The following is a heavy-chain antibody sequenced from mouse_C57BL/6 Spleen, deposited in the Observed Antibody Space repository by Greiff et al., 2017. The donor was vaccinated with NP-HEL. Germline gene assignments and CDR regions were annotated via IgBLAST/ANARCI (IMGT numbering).Heavy chain of an antibody. CDR2: IRNKANGYTT. CDR3: ARSPGLDV. Sequence: EVHLVESGGGLVQPGGSLSLSCAASGFTFTDYYMSWVRQPPGKALEWLGFIRNKANGYTTEYSASVKGQFTISRDNSQSILYLQMNALRAEDSATYYCARSPGLDVWGTGTTVTVSS. J-gene: IGHJ1*03. CDR1: GFTFTDYY. V-gene: IGHV7-3*01.